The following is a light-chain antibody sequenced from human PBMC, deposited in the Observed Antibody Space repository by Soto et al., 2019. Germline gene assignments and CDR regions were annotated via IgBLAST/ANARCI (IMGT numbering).Light chain of an antibody. CDR3: QMYNNWVAT. J-gene: IGKJ4*01. CDR1: QSISSN. V-gene: IGKV3D-15*01. CDR2: GAT. Sequence: EIVMTQSPAILSVSPGERVTLSCRANQSISSNLAWYQQKPGHTPRLLIYGATTRATGIPARFSGSGSVTDFTLTINSLQSEDFAVYYCQMYNNWVATFGGGTKVEI.